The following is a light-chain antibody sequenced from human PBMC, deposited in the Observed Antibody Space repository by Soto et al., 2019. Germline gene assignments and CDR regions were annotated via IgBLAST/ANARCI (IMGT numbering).Light chain of an antibody. CDR3: QQYNNWPS. CDR1: RSISTY. V-gene: IGKV3-11*01. J-gene: IGKJ1*01. Sequence: ETVLTQSPATLSLSPAERATLSCRASRSISTYLAWYQQKPGQSPRLLIYEALNRATGNPARLSGSGSGTEFPLTISSLQSEDFAVYYCQQYNNWPSFGQGTKVDIK. CDR2: EAL.